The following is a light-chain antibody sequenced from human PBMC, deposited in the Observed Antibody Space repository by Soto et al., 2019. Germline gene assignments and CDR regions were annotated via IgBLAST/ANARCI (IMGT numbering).Light chain of an antibody. CDR1: QSISSW. CDR2: DAS. CDR3: QHHNSYWT. J-gene: IGKJ1*01. Sequence: DIQMTQSPSTLSASVGDRVTITCRASQSISSWLAWYQQKPGKAPKLLIYDASSLESGVPSRFSGSGSGTEFTLTISSLQPDGFATYDSQHHNSYWTFGQGTKVEIK. V-gene: IGKV1-5*01.